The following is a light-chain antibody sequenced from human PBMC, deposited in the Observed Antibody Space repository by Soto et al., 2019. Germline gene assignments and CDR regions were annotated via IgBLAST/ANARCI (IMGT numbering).Light chain of an antibody. CDR2: DAS. CDR3: QQYDDWPLT. Sequence: EVVMTQSPGTLSVSPGGRATLSCRASQSLTTNLAWYQQKPGQARRLLIHDASTRATGIPARFSGSGSGTEGTLTISSLQSEDCEVYYCQQYDDWPLTFGQGTRLENK. V-gene: IGKV3-15*01. CDR1: QSLTTN. J-gene: IGKJ5*01.